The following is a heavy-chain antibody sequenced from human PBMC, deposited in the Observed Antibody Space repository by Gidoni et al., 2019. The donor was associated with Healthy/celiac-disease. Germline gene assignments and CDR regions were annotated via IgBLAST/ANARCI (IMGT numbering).Heavy chain of an antibody. CDR3: AHSARGSSSWYAVDYYGMDV. CDR2: IYWDDDK. V-gene: IGHV2-5*02. D-gene: IGHD6-13*01. J-gene: IGHJ6*02. CDR1: GFSLSTSGVG. Sequence: QITLQESGPTLVKPTQTLTLTCTFSGFSLSTSGVGVGWIRQPPGKALEWLALIYWDDDKRYSPSLKSRLTITKDTSKNQVVLTMTNMDPVDTATYYCAHSARGSSSWYAVDYYGMDVWGQGTTVTVSS.